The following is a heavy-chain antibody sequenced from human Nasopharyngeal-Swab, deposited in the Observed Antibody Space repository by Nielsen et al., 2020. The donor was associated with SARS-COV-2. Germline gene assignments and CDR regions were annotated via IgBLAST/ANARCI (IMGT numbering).Heavy chain of an antibody. V-gene: IGHV4-39*01. CDR2: IYHSGST. CDR3: ARHFQDVTIFGVVIPGDYMDV. D-gene: IGHD3-3*01. Sequence: RQAPGKGLEWIGSIYHSGSTYYNPSLKSRVTISVDTSKNQFSLKLSSVTAADTAVYYCARHFQDVTIFGVVIPGDYMDVWGKGTTVTVSS. J-gene: IGHJ6*03.